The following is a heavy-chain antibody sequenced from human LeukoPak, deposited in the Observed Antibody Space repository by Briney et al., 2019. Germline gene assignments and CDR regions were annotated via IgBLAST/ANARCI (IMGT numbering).Heavy chain of an antibody. D-gene: IGHD5-18*01. CDR3: VKFKRRPRTYSYDYEF. J-gene: IGHJ4*02. Sequence: SETLSLTCAVYGGSFSGYYWSWIRQTPGKGLAWIASIDYTGTTYYNPSFKSRVSISVDTSKNQFSLKLTSVTAADTAVFYCVKFKRRPRTYSYDYEFWGQGTLVTVSP. V-gene: IGHV4-34*01. CDR1: GGSFSGYY. CDR2: IDYTGTT.